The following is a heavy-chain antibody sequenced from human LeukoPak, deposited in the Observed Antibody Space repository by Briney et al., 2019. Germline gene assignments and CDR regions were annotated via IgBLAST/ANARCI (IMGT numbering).Heavy chain of an antibody. D-gene: IGHD2-2*01. V-gene: IGHV3-23*01. J-gene: IGHJ4*02. CDR2: ISGSGGST. CDR1: GFTVRSYY. CDR3: AKLPRRNEGSTSHNRHFDY. Sequence: PGGSLRLSCAASGFTVRSYYMAWVRQAPGKGLEWASTISGSGGSTYYADSVKGRFTISRDNSKNTLYLQMNSLRAEDTAVYYCAKLPRRNEGSTSHNRHFDYWGQGTLVTVSS.